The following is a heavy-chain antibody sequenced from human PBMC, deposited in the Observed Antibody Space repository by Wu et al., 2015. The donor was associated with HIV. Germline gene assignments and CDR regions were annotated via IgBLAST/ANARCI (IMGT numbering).Heavy chain of an antibody. V-gene: IGHV1-69*13. CDR3: AREYCSGGSCYGWYFDL. J-gene: IGHJ2*01. Sequence: QVQLVQSGAEVKKPGSSVKVSCKASGGTFSSYAISWVRQAPGQGLEWMGRIIPIFGTANYAQKFQGRVTITADESTSTAYMELSSLRSEDTAVYYCAREYCSGGSCYGWYFDLWGRGTLVTVSS. D-gene: IGHD2-15*01. CDR2: IIPIFGTA. CDR1: GGTFSSYA.